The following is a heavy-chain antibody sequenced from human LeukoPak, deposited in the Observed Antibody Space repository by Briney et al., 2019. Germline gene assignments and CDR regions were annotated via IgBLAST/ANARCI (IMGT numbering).Heavy chain of an antibody. D-gene: IGHD4-17*01. CDR1: GFTFSSYS. Sequence: GGSLRLSCAASGFTFSSYSMNWVRQAPGKGLEWVSYISSSSGTICYTDSVKGRFTISRDNAKNSLYLQMNSLRDEDTAVYYCARPTYGDYGMDVWGQGTTVTVSS. V-gene: IGHV3-48*02. CDR3: ARPTYGDYGMDV. CDR2: ISSSSGTI. J-gene: IGHJ6*02.